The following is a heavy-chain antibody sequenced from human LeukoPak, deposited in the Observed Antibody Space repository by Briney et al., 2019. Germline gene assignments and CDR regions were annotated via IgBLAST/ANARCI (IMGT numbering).Heavy chain of an antibody. CDR1: GYTFTRYH. CDR3: ARTLSGWYDD. J-gene: IGHJ5*02. Sequence: GGSVKVSCKASGYTFTRYHIHWVRQAPGQGLEWMGIINSSGGGTTYAQKFQGRVTMTRDTYTSTVYMELSGLRSEDTAVYYCARTLSGWYDDWGQGTLVTVSS. D-gene: IGHD6-19*01. CDR2: INSSGGGT. V-gene: IGHV1-46*01.